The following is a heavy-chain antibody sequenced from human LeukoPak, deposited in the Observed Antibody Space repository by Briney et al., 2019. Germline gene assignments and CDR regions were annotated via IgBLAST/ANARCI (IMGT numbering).Heavy chain of an antibody. Sequence: ASVKVSCKASGYTFTSYGISWVRQAPGQGLEGMGWISPYNGNTNYAQKLQGRVTMTTDTSTSTAFMELRSLRSDDTAVYFWARNRSYYGSGTGFNYWGQGTLVTVSS. J-gene: IGHJ4*02. CDR2: ISPYNGNT. CDR3: ARNRSYYGSGTGFNY. D-gene: IGHD3-10*01. CDR1: GYTFTSYG. V-gene: IGHV1-18*01.